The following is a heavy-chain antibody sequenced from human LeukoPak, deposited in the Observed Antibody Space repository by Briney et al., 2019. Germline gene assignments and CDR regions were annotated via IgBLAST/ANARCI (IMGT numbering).Heavy chain of an antibody. CDR2: IYYSGST. CDR1: GGSITSYY. CDR3: ARTQPEMATIG. Sequence: QPSETLSLICTVSGGSITSYYWSWIRQPPGKGLKWIGYIYYSGSTYYNPSLKSRVTISVDTSKNQFSLKLSSVTAADTAVYYCARTQPEMATIGWGQGTLVTVSS. D-gene: IGHD5-24*01. V-gene: IGHV4-59*12. J-gene: IGHJ4*02.